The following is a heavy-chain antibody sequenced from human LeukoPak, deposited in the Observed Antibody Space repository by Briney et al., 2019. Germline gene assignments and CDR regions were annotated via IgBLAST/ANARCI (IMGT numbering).Heavy chain of an antibody. J-gene: IGHJ4*02. CDR3: ARGAWTAYYFDY. CDR2: ISSSSSYI. Sequence: GGSLRLSCAASGFTFSSYSMNWVRQAPGKGLEWVSSISSSSSYIYYADSVKGRFTISRDNAKNSLYLQMNSLRAEDTAVYYCARGAWTAYYFDYWGQGTLVTVSS. CDR1: GFTFSSYS. D-gene: IGHD3/OR15-3a*01. V-gene: IGHV3-21*01.